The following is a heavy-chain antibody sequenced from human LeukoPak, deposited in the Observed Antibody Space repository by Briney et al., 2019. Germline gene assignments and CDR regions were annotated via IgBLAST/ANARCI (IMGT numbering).Heavy chain of an antibody. CDR2: ITGNGDTI. D-gene: IGHD3-22*01. CDR3: ARRGYYFESGAYYYFDY. Sequence: GRSLRLSCAASGFTFSSYAMHWVRQAPGEGLEWVSGITGNGDTIYYVDSVKGRFTISRDNSKNTLYLQMNSLRAEDTAAYYCARRGYYFESGAYYYFDYWGQGTLVTVSS. CDR1: GFTFSSYA. J-gene: IGHJ4*02. V-gene: IGHV3-23*01.